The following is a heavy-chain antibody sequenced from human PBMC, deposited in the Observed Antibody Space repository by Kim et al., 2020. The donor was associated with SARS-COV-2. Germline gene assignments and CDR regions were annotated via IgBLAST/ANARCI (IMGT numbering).Heavy chain of an antibody. CDR2: INPSGGST. J-gene: IGHJ2*01. CDR1: GYTFTSYF. CDR3: ARDGRNNDYGALISYWYFDL. V-gene: IGHV1-46*01. D-gene: IGHD4-17*01. Sequence: ASVKVSCKASGYTFTSYFLYWVRQAPGQGLEWMGIINPSGGSTSYAQNFQSRVTMTRDTSTSTVYMELSSLRSEDTAVYYCARDGRNNDYGALISYWYFDLWGRGTLVTVSS.